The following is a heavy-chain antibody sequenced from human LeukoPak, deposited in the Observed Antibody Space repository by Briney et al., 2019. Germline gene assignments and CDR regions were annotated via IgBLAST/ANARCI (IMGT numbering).Heavy chain of an antibody. Sequence: SGGSLRLSCATSGFTIGKSDMAWVRQAPGKGLGWVSIVYTGGRTFHADSVKGRFTMSRDQSKNTVGLQMNSLRSEDTALYYCARGSMPGTGLPFDYWGQGTQVSVSS. CDR2: VYTGGRT. V-gene: IGHV3-53*05. J-gene: IGHJ4*02. CDR1: GFTIGKSD. CDR3: ARGSMPGTGLPFDY. D-gene: IGHD3-9*01.